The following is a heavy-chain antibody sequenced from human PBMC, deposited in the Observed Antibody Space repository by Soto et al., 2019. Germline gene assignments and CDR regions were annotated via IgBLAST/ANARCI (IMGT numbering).Heavy chain of an antibody. J-gene: IGHJ3*02. Sequence: QVQLVQSGAEVKKPGASVKVSCKASGYTFTNYYMHWVRQAPGQGLEWMGIINPGGGSTSYAQKFQGRVTMTRDTSTSTVYMELSSLRSEDTAVYYCARDLYSSDSRGYYLYAFDIWGQGTMVTVSS. D-gene: IGHD3-22*01. CDR1: GYTFTNYY. V-gene: IGHV1-46*01. CDR2: INPGGGST. CDR3: ARDLYSSDSRGYYLYAFDI.